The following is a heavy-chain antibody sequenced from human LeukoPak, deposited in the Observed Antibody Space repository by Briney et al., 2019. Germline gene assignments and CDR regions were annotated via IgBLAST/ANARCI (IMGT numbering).Heavy chain of an antibody. CDR1: GFTFSIYS. Sequence: PGGSLRLSCAASGFTFSIYSMTWVRQAPGKGLEWISSMSSGSRYIYYADSVRGRFTISRDNAKNSLSLLMNSLRAEDTAVYYCARDRPTGASRLFVVQWGQGTLVTVSS. V-gene: IGHV3-21*01. J-gene: IGHJ4*02. CDR2: MSSGSRYI. CDR3: ARDRPTGASRLFVVQ. D-gene: IGHD3-3*01.